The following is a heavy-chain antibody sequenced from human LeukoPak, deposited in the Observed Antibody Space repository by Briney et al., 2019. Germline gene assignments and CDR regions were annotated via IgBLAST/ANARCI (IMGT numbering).Heavy chain of an antibody. CDR2: ISDGGHST. J-gene: IGHJ4*02. Sequence: HPGGSLRLSCAASGFTFSNFAMSWVRQTPGKGLQWVSSISDGGHSTYFADSVRGRFTLSRDNSNNIVYLQMNNLGVEDTAMYYCAKSYCSGGTCHSYLPYFFAYWGQGTLVTVSS. CDR3: AKSYCSGGTCHSYLPYFFAY. CDR1: GFTFSNFA. D-gene: IGHD2-15*01. V-gene: IGHV3-23*01.